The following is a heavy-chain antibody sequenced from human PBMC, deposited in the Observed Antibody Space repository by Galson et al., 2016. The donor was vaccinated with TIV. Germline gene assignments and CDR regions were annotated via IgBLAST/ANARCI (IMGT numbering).Heavy chain of an antibody. V-gene: IGHV5-51*03. Sequence: QSGAEVKKPGESLRISCKASGYSFTSFWIAWVRRMPGKGLEWVGIMYSADSDIKYSPSFQGQVTISADAAISTAYLEWSSLQASDTAIYYCARAPGYSGLSYGYFDTWGQGTQVTVSS. J-gene: IGHJ4*02. D-gene: IGHD5-18*01. CDR2: MYSADSDI. CDR1: GYSFTSFW. CDR3: ARAPGYSGLSYGYFDT.